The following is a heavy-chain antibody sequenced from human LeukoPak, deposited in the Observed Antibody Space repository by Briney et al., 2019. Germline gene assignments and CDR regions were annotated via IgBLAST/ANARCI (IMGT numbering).Heavy chain of an antibody. J-gene: IGHJ4*02. CDR2: IIVGSGAT. V-gene: IGHV1-58*01. D-gene: IGHD5-18*01. CDR3: ARGDRTWIQLWLDN. Sequence: SVKVSCKASGFTSTNFAVQWVRQARGQRLEWIGWIIVGSGATKCAQDFQERVTITRDLSTSTLYMELRSLRSEDTAVYYCARGDRTWIQLWLDNWGQGTLVTVSS. CDR1: GFTSTNFA.